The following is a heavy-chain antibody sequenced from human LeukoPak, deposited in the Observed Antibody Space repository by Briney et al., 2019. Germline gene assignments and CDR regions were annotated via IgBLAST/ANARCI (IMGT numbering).Heavy chain of an antibody. Sequence: SETLSLTCTVSGGSISSSSYYWGWIRQPPGKGLEWIGSIYYSGSTYYNPSLKSRVTISVDTSKNQFSLKLSSVTAADTAVYYCARHRGSMTHFDYWGQGTLVTVSS. CDR1: GGSISSSSYY. CDR2: IYYSGST. J-gene: IGHJ4*02. CDR3: ARHRGSMTHFDY. V-gene: IGHV4-39*01. D-gene: IGHD3-10*01.